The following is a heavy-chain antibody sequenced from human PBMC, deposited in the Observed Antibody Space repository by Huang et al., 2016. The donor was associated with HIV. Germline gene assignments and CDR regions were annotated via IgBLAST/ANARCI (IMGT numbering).Heavy chain of an antibody. V-gene: IGHV3-30*18. D-gene: IGHD6-19*01. Sequence: QVQLVESGGGVVQSGRSLRLSCAASGFSFSSYDMHWVRQGPDKGLEWVSFSSDDRRSKKVAGSVKGRFTSSRDNSKSSLYLEMNNLRPEDAAIYYCAKGAAVAGGGLDYWGQGTLVTVSS. J-gene: IGHJ4*02. CDR3: AKGAAVAGGGLDY. CDR1: GFSFSSYD. CDR2: SSDDRRSK.